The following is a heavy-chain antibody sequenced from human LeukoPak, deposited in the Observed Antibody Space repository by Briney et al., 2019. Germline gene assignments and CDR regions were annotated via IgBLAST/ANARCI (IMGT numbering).Heavy chain of an antibody. J-gene: IGHJ4*02. CDR1: GGSFSGYY. V-gene: IGHV4-34*01. CDR3: ARLNSSSWYRFVFDY. Sequence: KPSETLSLTCAVYGGSFSGYYWSWVRQPPGKGLEWIGEINHSGSTNYNPSLKSRVTISVDTSKNQFSLKLSSVTAADTAVYYCARLNSSSWYRFVFDYWGQGTLVTVSS. CDR2: INHSGST. D-gene: IGHD6-13*01.